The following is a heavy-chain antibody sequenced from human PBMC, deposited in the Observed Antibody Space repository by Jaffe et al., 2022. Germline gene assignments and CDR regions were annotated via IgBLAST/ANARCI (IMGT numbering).Heavy chain of an antibody. CDR2: IYYSGST. J-gene: IGHJ6*03. CDR3: ARVDCSGGSCWDYYYYYYMDV. Sequence: QVQLQESGPGLVKPSETLSLTCTVSGGSISSYYWSWIRQPPGKGLEWIGYIYYSGSTNYNPSLKSRVTISVDTSKNQFSLKLSSVTAADTAVYYCARVDCSGGSCWDYYYYYYMDVWGKGTTVTVSS. V-gene: IGHV4-59*01. D-gene: IGHD2-15*01. CDR1: GGSISSYY.